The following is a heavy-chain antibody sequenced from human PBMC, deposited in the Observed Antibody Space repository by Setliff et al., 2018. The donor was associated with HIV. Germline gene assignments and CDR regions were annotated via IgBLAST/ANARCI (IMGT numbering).Heavy chain of an antibody. CDR3: ARDRRRYDILTLHYMDV. CDR1: GFTVSNKY. V-gene: IGHV3-21*01. J-gene: IGHJ6*03. Sequence: GSLRLSCAASGFTVSNKYMSWLRQAPGQGLEWVSSITSSSNYIYYADSVKGRFTISRDNAKNSLYLQMNSLRAEDTAMYYCARDRRRYDILTLHYMDVWGKGTTVTVSS. D-gene: IGHD3-9*01. CDR2: ITSSSNYI.